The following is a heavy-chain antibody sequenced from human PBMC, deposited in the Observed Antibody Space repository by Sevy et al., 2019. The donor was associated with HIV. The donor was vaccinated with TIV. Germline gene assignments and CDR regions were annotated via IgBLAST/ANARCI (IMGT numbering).Heavy chain of an antibody. J-gene: IGHJ6*02. CDR1: GYTFTSYD. Sequence: ASVKVSCRSSGYTFTSYDINWVRQPIGQGLEWMGWMNPNSGKTGFAQRFQGRLSMTRDTSINTAYMELSSLSSEDTAVYYCARGYCSGDDCYGEGMDVWGQGTTVTVSS. CDR3: ARGYCSGDDCYGEGMDV. CDR2: MNPNSGKT. V-gene: IGHV1-8*01. D-gene: IGHD2-15*01.